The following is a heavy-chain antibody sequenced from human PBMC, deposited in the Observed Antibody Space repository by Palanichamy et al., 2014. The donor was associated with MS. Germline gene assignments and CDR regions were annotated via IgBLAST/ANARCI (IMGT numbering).Heavy chain of an antibody. CDR3: ARRWDCSRTSCYGYFYYAMDV. V-gene: IGHV3-48*02. Sequence: EVQVVESGGGLVQPGGSLRLSCAASGFTFSSYSVNWVRQAPGKGLEWISYISSSGDSMYYADSVKGRFTISRDNAKDSVFLQMNSLRDEDTAIYYCARRWDCSRTSCYGYFYYAMDVWGQGTTVTVSS. CDR2: ISSSGDSM. J-gene: IGHJ6*02. D-gene: IGHD2-2*01. CDR1: GFTFSSYS.